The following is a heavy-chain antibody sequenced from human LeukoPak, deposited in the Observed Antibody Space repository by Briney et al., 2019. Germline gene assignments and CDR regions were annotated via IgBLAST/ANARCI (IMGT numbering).Heavy chain of an antibody. J-gene: IGHJ4*02. Sequence: GGSLRLSCAASGFTFSSYAMHWVRQAPGKGLEWVAVISYDGSNKYYADSVKGRFTISRDNSKNTLYLQMNSLRAEDTAVYYCAKMGCDSSGYQTLDYWGQGTLVTVSS. CDR3: AKMGCDSSGYQTLDY. CDR2: ISYDGSNK. CDR1: GFTFSSYA. V-gene: IGHV3-30-3*01. D-gene: IGHD3-22*01.